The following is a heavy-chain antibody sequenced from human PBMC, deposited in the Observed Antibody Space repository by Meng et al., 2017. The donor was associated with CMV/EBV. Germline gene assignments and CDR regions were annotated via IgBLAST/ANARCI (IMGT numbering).Heavy chain of an antibody. D-gene: IGHD1-7*01. CDR2: INPNSGGT. J-gene: IGHJ2*01. CDR1: GYTFTGYY. V-gene: IGHV1-2*02. CDR3: ATYIGNYINWYFDL. Sequence: QVELGQSGGRVKKPGASEKVSCKASGYTFTGYYMHWVRQAPGQGLEWMGWINPNSGGTNYAQKFQGRVTMTRDTSISTAYMELSRLRSDDTAVYYCATYIGNYINWYFDLWGRGTLVTVSS.